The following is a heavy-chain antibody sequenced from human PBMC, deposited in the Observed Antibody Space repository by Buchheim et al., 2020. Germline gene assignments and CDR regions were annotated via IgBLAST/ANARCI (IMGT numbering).Heavy chain of an antibody. CDR2: ISTSGGST. CDR1: GFTSSSYA. J-gene: IGHJ4*02. D-gene: IGHD3-22*01. V-gene: IGHV3-23*01. CDR3: AKDLGLVVINGFDY. Sequence: QLLESGGGSVQPGGSLRLSCVASGFTSSSYAMSWVRQAPGKGLEWVSGISTSGGSTHYADSVRGRFTISRDNSKNTVYLHVNSLRAEDTAIYYCAKDLGLVVINGFDYWGQGTL.